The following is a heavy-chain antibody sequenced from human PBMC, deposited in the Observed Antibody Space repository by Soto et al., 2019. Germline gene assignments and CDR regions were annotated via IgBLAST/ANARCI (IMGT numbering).Heavy chain of an antibody. V-gene: IGHV3-33*01. CDR3: AREGYYDSSGYLDAFDI. Sequence: QVQLVESGGGVVQPGRSLRLSCAASGFTFSSYGMHWVRQAPGKGLEWVAVIWYDGSNKYYADSVKGRFTISRDNSKNTLYLQMNSLRAEDTAVYYCAREGYYDSSGYLDAFDIWGQGTMVTVSS. CDR2: IWYDGSNK. D-gene: IGHD3-22*01. J-gene: IGHJ3*02. CDR1: GFTFSSYG.